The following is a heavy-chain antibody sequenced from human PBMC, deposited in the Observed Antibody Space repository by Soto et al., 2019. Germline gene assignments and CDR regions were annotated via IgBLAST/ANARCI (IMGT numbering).Heavy chain of an antibody. D-gene: IGHD1-7*01. CDR2: IDPSDSYT. CDR1: GYRCRTYW. CDR3: ARRRVKLRSEYHNGMDV. V-gene: IGHV5-10-1*01. Sequence: ESMKISVRGSGYRCRTYWIRWVRQIPGEGLEWMGTIDPSDSYTNYSPSFQGHVTISRDESVTTAYLQWSSLRASDTAMYYCARRRVKLRSEYHNGMDVWGQGTTVTVSS. J-gene: IGHJ6*02.